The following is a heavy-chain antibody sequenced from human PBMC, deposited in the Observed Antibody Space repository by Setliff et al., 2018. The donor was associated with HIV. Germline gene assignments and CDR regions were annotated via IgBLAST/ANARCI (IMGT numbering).Heavy chain of an antibody. CDR1: GGSISNYY. CDR3: ARATESSYDLLTAFWFFDS. V-gene: IGHV4-4*07. J-gene: IGHJ4*02. Sequence: SETLSLTCTVSGGSISNYYWSWIRQPAGKGLEWIGRIQTSGRTNNNPSLKSRVTMSVDTSKNQFSLILTSVTAADTAVYYCARATESSYDLLTAFWFFDSWGQGTPVTVSS. CDR2: IQTSGRT. D-gene: IGHD3-9*01.